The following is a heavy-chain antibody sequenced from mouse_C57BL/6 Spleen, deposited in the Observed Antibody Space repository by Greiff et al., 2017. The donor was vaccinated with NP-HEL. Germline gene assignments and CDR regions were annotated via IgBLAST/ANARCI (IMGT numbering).Heavy chain of an antibody. V-gene: IGHV1-69*01. D-gene: IGHD2-2*01. J-gene: IGHJ2*01. CDR3: ARVFYYGYHYFDY. CDR2: IDPSDSYT. CDR1: GYTFTSYW. Sequence: QVQLQQPGAELVMPGASVKLSCKASGYTFTSYWMHWVKQRPGQGLEWIGEIDPSDSYTNSNQKFKGKFPLPVAKYTSTAYMQLSSLTSEDSAVYYCARVFYYGYHYFDYWGQGTTLTVSS.